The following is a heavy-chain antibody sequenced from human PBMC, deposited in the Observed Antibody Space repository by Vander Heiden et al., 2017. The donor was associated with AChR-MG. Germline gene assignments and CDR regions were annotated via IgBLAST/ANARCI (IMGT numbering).Heavy chain of an antibody. D-gene: IGHD6-6*01. CDR2: ISSSSSYI. Sequence: EVQLVESGGGLVQPGGSLRLSCAASAFTFSSYSMNWVRQAPGKGLEWVSSISSSSSYIYYADSVKGRFTISRDNAKNSLYLQMNSLRAEDTAVYYCARYPLAARPFDYWGQGTLVTVSS. J-gene: IGHJ4*02. CDR3: ARYPLAARPFDY. CDR1: AFTFSSYS. V-gene: IGHV3-21*01.